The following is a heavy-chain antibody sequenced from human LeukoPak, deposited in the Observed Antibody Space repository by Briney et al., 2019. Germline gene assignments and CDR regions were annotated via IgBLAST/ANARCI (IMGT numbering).Heavy chain of an antibody. CDR1: GFTFSSYG. CDR2: ISYDGSNK. D-gene: IGHD3-22*01. V-gene: IGHV3-30*18. Sequence: GRSLRLSCAASGFTFSSYGMHWVRQAPGKGLEWVAVISYDGSNKYYADSVKGRFTISRDNSKNTLYLQMNSLRAEDTAVYYCAKSRITMIVVRVGFDIWGQGTMVTVSS. J-gene: IGHJ3*02. CDR3: AKSRITMIVVRVGFDI.